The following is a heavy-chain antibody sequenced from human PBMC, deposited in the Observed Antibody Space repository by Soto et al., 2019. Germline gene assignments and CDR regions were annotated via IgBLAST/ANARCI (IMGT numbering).Heavy chain of an antibody. D-gene: IGHD3-10*01. V-gene: IGHV5-51*01. CDR3: ASTLPQGRGANYSYDMDV. CDR1: GYSFSTYW. Sequence: GESLKISCKGSGYSFSTYWIGWVLQMPWKGLEWMGIIYPGDSDTRYSPSFQGQVTISADKSISTAYLQWSSLKASDTAMYYCASTLPQGRGANYSYDMDVWGQGTPVTVSS. J-gene: IGHJ6*02. CDR2: IYPGDSDT.